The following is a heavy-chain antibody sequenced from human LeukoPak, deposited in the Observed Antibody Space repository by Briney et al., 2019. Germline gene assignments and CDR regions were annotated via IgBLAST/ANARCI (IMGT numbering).Heavy chain of an antibody. Sequence: GGSLRLSCAASGFTFSSYSMNWVRQAPGKGLEWVSSISSSSSYIYYADSVKGRFTISRDNAENSLYLQMNSLRAEDTAVYYCARDIGYCSSTSCYNEAGYWGQGTLVTVSS. CDR2: ISSSSSYI. V-gene: IGHV3-21*01. D-gene: IGHD2-2*03. CDR1: GFTFSSYS. J-gene: IGHJ4*02. CDR3: ARDIGYCSSTSCYNEAGY.